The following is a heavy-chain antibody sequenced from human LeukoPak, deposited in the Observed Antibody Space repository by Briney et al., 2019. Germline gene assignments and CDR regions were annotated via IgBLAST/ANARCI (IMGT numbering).Heavy chain of an antibody. V-gene: IGHV3-30-3*01. Sequence: GRSLRLSCAASGFTLSGYAMHWVRQAPGKGLEWVSVISYDGSNKYCADSVKGRFTISRDNSKNTLYLQMSSLRAEDTAVYYCARAWMATIIDYWGQGTLVTVSS. CDR3: ARAWMATIIDY. D-gene: IGHD5-24*01. J-gene: IGHJ4*02. CDR1: GFTLSGYA. CDR2: ISYDGSNK.